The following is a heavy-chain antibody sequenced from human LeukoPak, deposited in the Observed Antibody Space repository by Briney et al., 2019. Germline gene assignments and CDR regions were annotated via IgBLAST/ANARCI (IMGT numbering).Heavy chain of an antibody. CDR3: ARGTRAGFFGY. V-gene: IGHV4-34*01. D-gene: IGHD3-10*01. Sequence: SETLSLTCAVYDGSFSGYYWSWIRQPPGKGLEWIGEINHSVTTNYNPSLKSRVTISVDTSKNQFSLKLNSVTAADTAVYYCARGTRAGFFGYWGQGTLVTVSS. J-gene: IGHJ4*02. CDR1: DGSFSGYY. CDR2: INHSVTT.